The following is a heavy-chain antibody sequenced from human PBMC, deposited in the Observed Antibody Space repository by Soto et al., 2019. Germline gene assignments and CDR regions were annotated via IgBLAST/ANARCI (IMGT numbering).Heavy chain of an antibody. CDR2: TYYRSRWYN. V-gene: IGHV6-1*01. CDR1: GESVSGNSAA. Sequence: SQILSLTCAISGESVSGNSAAWNWIRQSPSRGLEWLGRTYYRSRWYNDYAVSVKSRITVTPDTSKNQFSLHLNSVTPEDTAVYYCARGGIRGWYFDYWGQGALVTVSS. J-gene: IGHJ4*02. CDR3: ARGGIRGWYFDY. D-gene: IGHD6-19*01.